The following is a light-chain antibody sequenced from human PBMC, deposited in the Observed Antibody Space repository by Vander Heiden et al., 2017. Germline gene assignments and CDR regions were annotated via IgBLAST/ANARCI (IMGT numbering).Light chain of an antibody. V-gene: IGLV2-14*01. CDR3: SSYTSSSTQV. J-gene: IGLJ2*01. CDR2: EVS. Sequence: QSALTQPASVSGSPGQSITISCTGTSSDVGGYNYVSWYQHHPGNPPILMIYEVSKRPSGVANRFSGSKAGNTASLTISGRQAEDDADYYCSSYTSSSTQVFGGGTKLTVL. CDR1: SSDVGGYNY.